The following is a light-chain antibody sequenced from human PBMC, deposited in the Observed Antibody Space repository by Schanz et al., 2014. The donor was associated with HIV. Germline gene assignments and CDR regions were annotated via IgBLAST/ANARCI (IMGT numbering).Light chain of an antibody. CDR3: ATWDDSLSGVI. CDR2: SNN. J-gene: IGLJ2*01. Sequence: QSVLTQSPSTSGTPGQRVTISCSGSSSNIGGNSVNWFQHLPGATPKLLIYSNNLRPSGVPDRFSGSKSGTAASLAISGLQSEDEGDYYCATWDDSLSGVIFGGGTKLTVL. V-gene: IGLV1-44*01. CDR1: SSNIGGNS.